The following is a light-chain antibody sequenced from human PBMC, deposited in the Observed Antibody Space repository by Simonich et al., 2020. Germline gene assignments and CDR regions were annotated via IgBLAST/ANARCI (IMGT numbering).Light chain of an antibody. Sequence: QSALTQPASVSGSPGQSITISCTGTSSDVGSYNLVSWYQQHPGKAPKLMIYDVSNRPSGVCNRFSGSKSGNTASLTISGLQAEDEADYYCSSYTSSTWGVFGGGTKLTVL. J-gene: IGLJ3*02. CDR1: SSDVGSYNL. V-gene: IGLV2-14*02. CDR2: DVS. CDR3: SSYTSSTWGV.